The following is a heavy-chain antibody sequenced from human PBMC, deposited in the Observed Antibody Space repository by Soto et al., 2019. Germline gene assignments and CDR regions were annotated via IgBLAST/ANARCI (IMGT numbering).Heavy chain of an antibody. CDR2: IYYSGST. Sequence: PSETLSLTCTVSGGSISSSSYYWGWIRQPPGKGLEWIGSIYYSGSTYYNPSLKSRVTISVDTSKNQFSLKLSSVTAADTAVYYCARWSLYYDILAGYYTSYYFDYWGQGTLVTVS. V-gene: IGHV4-39*07. CDR1: GGSISSSSYY. J-gene: IGHJ4*02. D-gene: IGHD3-9*01. CDR3: ARWSLYYDILAGYYTSYYFDY.